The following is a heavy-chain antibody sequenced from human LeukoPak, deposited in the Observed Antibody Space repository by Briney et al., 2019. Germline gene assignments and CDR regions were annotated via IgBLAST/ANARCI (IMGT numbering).Heavy chain of an antibody. CDR1: GGSISSSSYY. J-gene: IGHJ5*02. V-gene: IGHV4-39*07. D-gene: IGHD4-11*01. CDR3: ARAYSNSIWFDP. CDR2: IYYSGST. Sequence: SQTLSLTCTVSGGSISSSSYYWGWIRQPPGKGLEWIGSIYYSGSTYYNPSLKSRVTISLDTSKNQFSLKLSSVTAADTAVYYCARAYSNSIWFDPWGQGTLVTVSS.